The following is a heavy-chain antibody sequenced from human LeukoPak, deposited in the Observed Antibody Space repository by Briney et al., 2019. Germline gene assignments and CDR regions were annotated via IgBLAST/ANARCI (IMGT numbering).Heavy chain of an antibody. CDR3: TTGWQLIDF. Sequence: GGSLRLSCAASGFALSNAWMNWVRQTPGKGMEWVSYISSSSSTIYYADSVKGRFTISRDNSKNTLYLQMNSLRAEDTAVYYCTTGWQLIDFWGQGTLVTVSS. CDR1: GFALSNAW. CDR2: ISSSSSTI. V-gene: IGHV3-48*01. J-gene: IGHJ4*02. D-gene: IGHD6-13*01.